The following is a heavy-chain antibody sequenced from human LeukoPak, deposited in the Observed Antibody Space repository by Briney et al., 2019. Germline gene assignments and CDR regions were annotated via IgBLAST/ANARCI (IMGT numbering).Heavy chain of an antibody. Sequence: PSETLSLTCTVSGGSISSYYWSWIRQPPGKGLEWIGYIYYSGSTNYNPSLKSRVTISVDTSKNQFSLKLSSVTAADTAVYYCASLYGDLPYWGQGTLVTVSS. CDR1: GGSISSYY. D-gene: IGHD4-17*01. J-gene: IGHJ4*02. CDR3: ASLYGDLPY. V-gene: IGHV4-59*01. CDR2: IYYSGST.